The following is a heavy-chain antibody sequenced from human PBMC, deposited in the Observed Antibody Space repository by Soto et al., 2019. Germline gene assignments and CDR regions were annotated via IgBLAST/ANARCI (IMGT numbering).Heavy chain of an antibody. Sequence: QVQLVQSGAEVKKPGASVKVPCKASGDTYTDYYIHWVRQAPGQGLEWMGTVNPSGGHTTYAQHFLGRMTMTRDTSTSTLYMWLASLTSEDTAVYYCARGGHVVVVTAALDFWGQGTLVSVSS. CDR2: VNPSGGHT. V-gene: IGHV1-46*01. J-gene: IGHJ4*02. CDR1: GDTYTDYY. CDR3: ARGGHVVVVTAALDF. D-gene: IGHD2-21*02.